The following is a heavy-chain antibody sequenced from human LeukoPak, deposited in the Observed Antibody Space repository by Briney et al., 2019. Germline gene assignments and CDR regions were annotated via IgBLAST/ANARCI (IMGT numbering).Heavy chain of an antibody. CDR2: ISSSGNTI. J-gene: IGHJ4*02. D-gene: IGHD3-16*01. V-gene: IGHV3-48*03. CDR3: AREVAFDYGDY. Sequence: GGSLRLSCAASGFTFSAYEMNWVRQAPGQGLERVSFISSSGNTIYYADSVKGRFTVSRDNAKNSLFLQMNSLRDDDTAVYYCAREVAFDYGDYWGQGTLVTVSS. CDR1: GFTFSAYE.